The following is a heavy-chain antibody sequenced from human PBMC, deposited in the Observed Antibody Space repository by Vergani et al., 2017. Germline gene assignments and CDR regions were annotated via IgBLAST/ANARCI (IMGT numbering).Heavy chain of an antibody. CDR1: GFTFDDYA. V-gene: IGHV3-43*02. J-gene: IGHJ4*02. CDR2: ISGDGGST. Sequence: EVQLVESGGGVVQPGGSLRLSCAASGFTFDDYAMHWVRQAPGKGLEWVSLISGDGGSTYYADSVKGRFTISRDNSKNTLYLQMNSLRAEDTAVDYCAKGLYSSSWYPMGYCDYWGQGTLVTVSS. CDR3: AKGLYSSSWYPMGYCDY. D-gene: IGHD6-13*01.